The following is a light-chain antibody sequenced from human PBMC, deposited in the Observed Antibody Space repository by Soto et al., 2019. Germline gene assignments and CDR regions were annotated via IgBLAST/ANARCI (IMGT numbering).Light chain of an antibody. CDR3: MQALPRLT. J-gene: IGKJ5*01. CDR2: FGS. Sequence: QSRVTLPCTPRGPASHSYRSRQSLLYNNTYNYLDWYVQKPGQSPQLFIYFGSNRAPGVPDSLSGSASGTDFTLKINRLPTDDAATYYCMQALPRLTIGQGTRLEIK. V-gene: IGKV2-28*01. CDR1: QSLLYNNTYNY.